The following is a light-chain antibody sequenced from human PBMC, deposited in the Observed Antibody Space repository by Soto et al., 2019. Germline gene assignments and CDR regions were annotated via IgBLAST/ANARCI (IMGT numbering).Light chain of an antibody. CDR1: QSVASRN. J-gene: IGKJ1*01. Sequence: EIVLTQSPGTLSLPPGERATLSCRASQSVASRNLAWYQQKPGQAPRLLIYGASSRATGIPDRFSGSGSGTDFTLTISRLEPEDFAVYYCQHYGSSWTFGQGTKVDIK. V-gene: IGKV3-20*01. CDR2: GAS. CDR3: QHYGSSWT.